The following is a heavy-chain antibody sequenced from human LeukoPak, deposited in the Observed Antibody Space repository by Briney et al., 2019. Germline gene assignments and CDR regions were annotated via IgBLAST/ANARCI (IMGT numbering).Heavy chain of an antibody. Sequence: SVKVSCKASGGTFSSYAISWVRQAPGQGLEWMGRIIPIFGTANYAQKFQGRVTITTDESTSTACMELSSLRSEDTAVYYCAREGTGTTPHPYYYYYMDVWGKGTTVTVSS. CDR3: AREGTGTTPHPYYYYYMDV. D-gene: IGHD1-7*01. V-gene: IGHV1-69*05. CDR1: GGTFSSYA. J-gene: IGHJ6*03. CDR2: IIPIFGTA.